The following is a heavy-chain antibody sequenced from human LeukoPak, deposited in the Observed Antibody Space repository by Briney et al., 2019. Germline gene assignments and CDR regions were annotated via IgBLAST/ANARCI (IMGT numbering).Heavy chain of an antibody. CDR1: GYTFTSYA. CDR3: ARDGLGQWLVPGSGNPAYFDY. D-gene: IGHD6-19*01. Sequence: EASVKVSCKASGYTFTSYAMNWVRQAPGQGLEWMGWINTNTGNPTYAQGFTGRFVFSLDTSVSTAYLQISSLKAEDTAVYYCARDGLGQWLVPGSGNPAYFDYWGQGTLVTVSS. V-gene: IGHV7-4-1*02. CDR2: INTNTGNP. J-gene: IGHJ4*02.